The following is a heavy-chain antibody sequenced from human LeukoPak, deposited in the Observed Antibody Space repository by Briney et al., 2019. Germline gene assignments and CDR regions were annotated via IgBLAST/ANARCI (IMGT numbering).Heavy chain of an antibody. CDR3: ARHGYYYDSSGYYGY. V-gene: IGHV4-59*01. CDR1: GGSISSYY. Sequence: PSETLSLTCTVSGGSISSYYWSWIRQPPGKGLEWIGYIFYSGSTNYNPSLKSRVTISVDTSKNQFSLKLSSVTAADTAVYYCARHGYYYDSSGYYGYWGQGTLVTVSS. CDR2: IFYSGST. J-gene: IGHJ4*02. D-gene: IGHD3-22*01.